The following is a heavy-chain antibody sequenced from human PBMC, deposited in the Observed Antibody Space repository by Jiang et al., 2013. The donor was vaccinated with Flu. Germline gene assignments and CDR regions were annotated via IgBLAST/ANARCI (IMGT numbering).Heavy chain of an antibody. CDR3: ARLLGDYGDYPDY. CDR1: GGSISSYY. J-gene: IGHJ4*02. D-gene: IGHD4-17*01. CDR2: IYYSGST. V-gene: IGHV4-59*08. Sequence: GLVKPSETLSLTCTVSGGSISSYYWSWIRQPPGKGLEWIGYIYYSGSTNYNPSLKSRVTISVDTSKNQFSLKLSSVTAADTAVYYCARLLGDYGDYPDYWGQGTLVTVSS.